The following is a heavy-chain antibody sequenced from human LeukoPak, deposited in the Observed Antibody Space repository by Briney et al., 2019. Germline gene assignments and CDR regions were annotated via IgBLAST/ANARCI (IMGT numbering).Heavy chain of an antibody. CDR1: GYTFTSYD. D-gene: IGHD1-26*01. CDR3: AREYRDGGSSREYYYYYMDV. Sequence: ASVKVSCKASGYTFTSYDINWVRQATGQGLEWMGWMNPNSGNTGYAQKFQGRVTMTRNTSISTAYMELSSLRSEDTAVYYCAREYRDGGSSREYYYYYMDVWGKGTTVTISS. J-gene: IGHJ6*03. V-gene: IGHV1-8*01. CDR2: MNPNSGNT.